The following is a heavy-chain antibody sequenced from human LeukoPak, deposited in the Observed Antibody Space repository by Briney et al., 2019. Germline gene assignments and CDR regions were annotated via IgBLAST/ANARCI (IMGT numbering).Heavy chain of an antibody. CDR2: ISAYNGNT. Sequence: GASVKVSCKASGGTFSSYGISWVRQAPGQGLEWMGWISAYNGNTNYAQKLQGRVTMTTDTSTSTAYMELRSLRSDDTAVYYCARDSEGYSYGNGFDYWGQGTLVTVSS. J-gene: IGHJ4*02. V-gene: IGHV1-18*01. CDR1: GGTFSSYG. CDR3: ARDSEGYSYGNGFDY. D-gene: IGHD5-18*01.